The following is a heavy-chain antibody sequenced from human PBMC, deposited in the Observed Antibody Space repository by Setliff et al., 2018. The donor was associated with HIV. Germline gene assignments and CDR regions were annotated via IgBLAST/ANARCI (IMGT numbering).Heavy chain of an antibody. CDR3: ARGYCSSTSCYGIYYFDN. D-gene: IGHD2-2*01. CDR2: MNPKSGNT. V-gene: IGHV1-8*01. Sequence: ASVKVSCKASGYNFTSLDINWVRQAPGQGLEWMGWMNPKSGNTGYARKFQGRVTMTRKTSINTAYMELRSLRSDDTAVYYCARGYCSSTSCYGIYYFDNWGQGTPVTVSS. CDR1: GYNFTSLD. J-gene: IGHJ4*02.